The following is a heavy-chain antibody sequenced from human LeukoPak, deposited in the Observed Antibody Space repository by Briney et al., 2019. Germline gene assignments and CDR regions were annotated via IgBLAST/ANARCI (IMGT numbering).Heavy chain of an antibody. Sequence: GGSLRLSCTASGFTFGDYAMSWVRQAPGKGLEWVGFIRSKAYGGTTEYAASVKGRFTISRDDSKSIAYLQMNSLKTEDTAVYYCTRPLGYCSSTSCPSTYYYYGMDVWGQGTTVTVS. CDR2: IRSKAYGGTT. J-gene: IGHJ6*02. CDR1: GFTFGDYA. CDR3: TRPLGYCSSTSCPSTYYYYGMDV. D-gene: IGHD2-2*01. V-gene: IGHV3-49*04.